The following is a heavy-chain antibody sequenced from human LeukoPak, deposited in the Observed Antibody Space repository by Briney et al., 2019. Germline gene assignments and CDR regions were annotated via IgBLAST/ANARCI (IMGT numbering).Heavy chain of an antibody. Sequence: SETLSLTCAVYGGSFSGYYWSWIRQPPGKGLEWIGEINHSGSTNYNPSPKSRVTISVDTSKNQFSLKLSSVTAADTAVYYCARGHSSSSSTYYYYYMDVWGKGTTVTVSS. V-gene: IGHV4-34*01. CDR2: INHSGST. J-gene: IGHJ6*03. CDR3: ARGHSSSSSTYYYYYMDV. D-gene: IGHD6-6*01. CDR1: GGSFSGYY.